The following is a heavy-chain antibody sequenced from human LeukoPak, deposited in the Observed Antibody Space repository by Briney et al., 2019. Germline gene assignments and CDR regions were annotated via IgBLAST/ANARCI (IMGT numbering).Heavy chain of an antibody. V-gene: IGHV4-39*01. CDR2: MHYSGST. CDR3: ARRASDWSFDY. J-gene: IGHJ4*02. D-gene: IGHD6-19*01. Sequence: PSETPSLTCAVSGGSISNSRYYWGWIRQTPGKGLEWIGTMHYSGSTYYNPYLKSRVTISVDTSKNQFSLKLSSVTAADTAVFYCARRASDWSFDYWGQGTLVTVSS. CDR1: GGSISNSRYY.